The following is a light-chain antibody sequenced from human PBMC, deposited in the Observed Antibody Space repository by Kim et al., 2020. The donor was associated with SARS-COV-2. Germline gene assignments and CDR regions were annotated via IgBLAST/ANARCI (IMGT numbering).Light chain of an antibody. CDR3: QQCNDWPRT. V-gene: IGKV3-15*01. Sequence: SVSPGARVPLSCRARQSVGTNLAWYRQTPGQAPRLLIYGASIRATGVPARFSGSGSGTEFTLTITSLQSEDFAVYYCQQCNDWPRTFGQGTKLEI. CDR2: GAS. CDR1: QSVGTN. J-gene: IGKJ2*01.